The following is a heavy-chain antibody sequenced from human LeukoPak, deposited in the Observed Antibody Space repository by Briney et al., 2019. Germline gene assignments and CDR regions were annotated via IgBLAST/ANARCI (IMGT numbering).Heavy chain of an antibody. CDR3: ARRYCSGGSCYDY. D-gene: IGHD2-15*01. CDR2: IYPGDSDT. Sequence: GESLQISCQGSGYSFPSYWVGWVRPLPGKGLEWMGIIYPGDSDTRYSPSFQGQVTISADKSISTTYLQWSSLKASDTAMYYCARRYCSGGSCYDYWGQGTLATVSS. V-gene: IGHV5-51*01. J-gene: IGHJ4*02. CDR1: GYSFPSYW.